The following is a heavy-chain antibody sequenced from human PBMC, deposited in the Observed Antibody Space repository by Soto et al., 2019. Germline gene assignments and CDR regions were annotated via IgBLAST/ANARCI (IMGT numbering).Heavy chain of an antibody. CDR2: IYYSGST. Sequence: QVQLQESGPGLVKPSQTLSLTCTVSGGSISSGGYYWSWIRQHPGKGLEWIGYIYYSGSTYYNPSLQSRVTISVDTSKNQFSLKLSSVTAADTAVYYCARDQLGSGGPDTYWYFDLWGRGTLVTVSS. CDR3: ARDQLGSGGPDTYWYFDL. V-gene: IGHV4-31*03. D-gene: IGHD2-15*01. J-gene: IGHJ2*01. CDR1: GGSISSGGYY.